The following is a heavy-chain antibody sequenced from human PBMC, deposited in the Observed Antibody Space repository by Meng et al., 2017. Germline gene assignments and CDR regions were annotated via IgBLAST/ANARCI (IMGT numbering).Heavy chain of an antibody. V-gene: IGHV1-3*01. CDR1: GYTFTSYA. J-gene: IGHJ5*02. CDR3: ARDKLKTFDP. CDR2: INAGNGNT. Sequence: QFQLCGAGAEVKPGASVKCSFKASGYTFTSYAMHWVRQAHGQRLELMGWINAGNGNTKYSQKFQGRVTITRDTSASTAYMELSSLRSEDTAVYYCARDKLKTFDPWGQGTLVTVSS.